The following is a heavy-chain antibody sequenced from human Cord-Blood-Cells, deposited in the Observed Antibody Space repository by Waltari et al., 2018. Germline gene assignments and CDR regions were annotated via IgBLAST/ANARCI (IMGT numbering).Heavy chain of an antibody. D-gene: IGHD6-6*01. CDR2: IYYSGST. CDR1: VGSISSSSYY. V-gene: IGHV4-39*01. Sequence: QLQLQESGPGLVKPSETLSLTCTVSVGSISSSSYYWGWISQPPGKGLEWIGSIYYSGSTYYNPSLKSRVTISVDTSKNQFSLKLSSVTAADTAVYYCARAASGLYSSSPPDPFDYWGQGTLVTVSS. J-gene: IGHJ4*02. CDR3: ARAASGLYSSSPPDPFDY.